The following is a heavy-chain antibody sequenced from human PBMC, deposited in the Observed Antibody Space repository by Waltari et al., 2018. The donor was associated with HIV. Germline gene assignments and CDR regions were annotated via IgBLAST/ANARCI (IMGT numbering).Heavy chain of an antibody. V-gene: IGHV3-66*01. D-gene: IGHD2-21*02. Sequence: EVQLVESGGGLVQPGGSLRLSCAASGFTVSSNYMSWVRQAPGKGLEWVSVIYSGGSTYCADAVKGSFTISRDNSKNTLYLQMNRLRAEYTAVYYCASIAYCGGDCYPRGMDVWGQGTTVTVSS. J-gene: IGHJ6*02. CDR2: IYSGGST. CDR3: ASIAYCGGDCYPRGMDV. CDR1: GFTVSSNY.